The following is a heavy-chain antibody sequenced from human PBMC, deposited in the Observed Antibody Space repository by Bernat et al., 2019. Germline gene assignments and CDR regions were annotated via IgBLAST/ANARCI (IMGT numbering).Heavy chain of an antibody. CDR3: ARDCLAVGRGHYDTCIAFDI. CDR2: IYTSGST. V-gene: IGHV4-61*02. Sequence: QVQLQESGPGLVKPSQTLSLTCTVSGGSISSGSYYWSWIRQPAGKGLEWIGRIYTSGSTNYNPSLKSRVTISVDTSKNQFSLKLSSVTAADTAVYYCARDCLAVGRGHYDTCIAFDIWGQGTMVTVSS. D-gene: IGHD3-22*01. J-gene: IGHJ3*02. CDR1: GGSISSGSYY.